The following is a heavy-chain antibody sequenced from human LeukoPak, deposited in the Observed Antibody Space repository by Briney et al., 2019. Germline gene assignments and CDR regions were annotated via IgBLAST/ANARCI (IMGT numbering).Heavy chain of an antibody. CDR3: ARGPIDSDHDFDS. Sequence: PSETLSLTRTVYGESLGDYEWSWIRQPPGGRLEWLGQVNPSAFATYNPSLKRPVTISRDTSKNQISLTVTSVIAADTGVYYCARGPIDSDHDFDSWGQGSLVTVSS. CDR2: VNPSAFA. V-gene: IGHV4-34*01. CDR1: GESLGDYE. D-gene: IGHD1-14*01. J-gene: IGHJ4*02.